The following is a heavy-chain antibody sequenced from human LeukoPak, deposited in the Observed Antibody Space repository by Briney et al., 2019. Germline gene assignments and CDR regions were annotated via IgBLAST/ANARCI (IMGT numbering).Heavy chain of an antibody. V-gene: IGHV3-23*01. D-gene: IGHD6-19*01. CDR2: IDAGGGDT. CDR1: GFRFSTYA. J-gene: IGHJ6*02. CDR3: GEPAKYGLVRGYGVDV. Sequence: PGGSLSLSCVASGFRFSTYAMTCVRQAPGTGIGWVASIDAGGGDTYHSDSVKGRFNISRDNSMNTLYLQMNSLRADDTAVYYCGEPAKYGLVRGYGVDVWGQGTTVTVAS.